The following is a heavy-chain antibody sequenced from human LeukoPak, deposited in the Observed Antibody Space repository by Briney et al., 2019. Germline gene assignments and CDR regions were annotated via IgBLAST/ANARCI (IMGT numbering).Heavy chain of an antibody. CDR2: IVSDGGST. V-gene: IGHV3-74*01. Sequence: PGGSLRLSCAASGFTFSTYYMHWVRQAPGKGLVWVSRIVSDGGSTTYADSVRGRFTISRDNAKNTLYLQMNSLRAEDTAVYYCARDHYGGFDYWGQGTLVTVSS. CDR3: ARDHYGGFDY. J-gene: IGHJ4*02. CDR1: GFTFSTYY. D-gene: IGHD4/OR15-4a*01.